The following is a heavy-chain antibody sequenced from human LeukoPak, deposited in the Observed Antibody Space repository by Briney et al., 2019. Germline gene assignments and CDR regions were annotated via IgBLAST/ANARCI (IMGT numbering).Heavy chain of an antibody. CDR2: IYYSGST. Sequence: SETLSLTCTVSGGSISSNSYYWGWIRQPPGKGLKWIGSIYYSGSTYYNPSLKSRVTISVDTSKNQFSLKLSSVTAADTAVYYCARGGGVAARRGYFDYWGQGTLVTVSS. CDR3: ARGGGVAARRGYFDY. J-gene: IGHJ4*02. V-gene: IGHV4-39*07. D-gene: IGHD6-6*01. CDR1: GGSISSNSYY.